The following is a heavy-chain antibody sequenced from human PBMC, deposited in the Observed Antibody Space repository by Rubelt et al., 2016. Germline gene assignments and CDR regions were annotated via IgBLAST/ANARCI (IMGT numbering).Heavy chain of an antibody. Sequence: QVQLQQWGAGLLKPSETLSLTCAVYGGSFSGYYWSWIRQPPGKGLEWIGEINHSGSTNYNPSLKSRVTISVDTSKNQFSLKLRSVTAAETAVYYCARGVAAAGSSYYYGMDVWGQGTTVTVSS. D-gene: IGHD6-13*01. CDR3: ARGVAAAGSSYYYGMDV. CDR1: GGSFSGYY. CDR2: INHSGST. V-gene: IGHV4-34*01. J-gene: IGHJ6*02.